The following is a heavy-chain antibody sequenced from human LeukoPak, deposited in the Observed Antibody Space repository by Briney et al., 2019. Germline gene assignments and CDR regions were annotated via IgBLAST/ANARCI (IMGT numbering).Heavy chain of an antibody. CDR2: IFHTGTT. CDR3: ARAVDTAMVFYFDY. J-gene: IGHJ4*02. V-gene: IGHV4-4*02. CDR1: GGSINSSNW. D-gene: IGHD5-18*01. Sequence: SETLSLTCAVSGGSINSSNWWSWVRQPPVKGLEWIGRIFHTGTTDYKTSLKGRVTISVDTSKNQFSLKLSSVTAADTAVYYCARAVDTAMVFYFDYWGQGTLVTVSS.